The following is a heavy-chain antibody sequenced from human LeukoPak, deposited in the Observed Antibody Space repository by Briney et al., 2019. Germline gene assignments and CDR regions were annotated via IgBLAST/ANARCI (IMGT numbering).Heavy chain of an antibody. V-gene: IGHV4-59*01. CDR2: FYNSGSS. CDR3: ARGGSGYSYSPSEYYFDY. D-gene: IGHD5-18*01. J-gene: IGHJ4*02. CDR1: GVSISSFY. Sequence: SETLSLTCSVSGVSISSFYWTWIRQVPGKGLEWIGYFYNSGSSDYNPSLKSRATFSEDTSKNHFSLSLSAVTAADTAVYYCARGGSGYSYSPSEYYFDYWGQGTLVTVSS.